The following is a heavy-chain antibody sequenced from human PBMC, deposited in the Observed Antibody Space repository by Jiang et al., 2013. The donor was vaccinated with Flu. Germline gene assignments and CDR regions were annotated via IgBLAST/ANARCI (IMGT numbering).Heavy chain of an antibody. Sequence: FTFSHYAMSWVRQGPGKGLEWVSTIGVSGASTFYADSVKGRFTISRDDSKNTLYLRMNSLRVEDTAVYYCAKDDEVYYNFWSGLSWGQGT. CDR3: AKDDEVYYNFWSGLS. CDR1: FTFSHYA. V-gene: IGHV3-23*01. J-gene: IGHJ5*02. CDR2: IGVSGAST. D-gene: IGHD3-3*01.